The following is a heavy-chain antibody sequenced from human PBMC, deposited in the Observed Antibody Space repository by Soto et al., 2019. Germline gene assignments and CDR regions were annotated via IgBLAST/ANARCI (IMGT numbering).Heavy chain of an antibody. CDR2: ISGSGDST. J-gene: IGHJ4*02. Sequence: PGGSLRLSCAVSGFTFISYAMSWVRQDPGKGLEWVSAISGSGDSTYYAASVKGRFTISRDNSKNTLYLQTNSLRAEDAAVYYCARGLYAYNEVGIGYQGQTPLVPVSS. CDR1: GFTFISYA. D-gene: IGHD2-2*01. CDR3: ARGLYAYNEVGIGY. V-gene: IGHV3-23*01.